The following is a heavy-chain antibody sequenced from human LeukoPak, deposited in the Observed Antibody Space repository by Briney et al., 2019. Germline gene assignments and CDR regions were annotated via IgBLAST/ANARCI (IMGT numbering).Heavy chain of an antibody. CDR2: IDYSGKT. CDR1: GGSISSGGYH. CDR3: ATYYYDSSGYHDY. Sequence: SETLSLTCTVSGGSISSGGYHWSWIRQHPGKDLEWIGNIDYSGKTYYNPSLKSRITISIDTSEKQFSLMLSSVTAADTAVYYCATYYYDSSGYHDYWGQGTLVTVSS. V-gene: IGHV4-31*03. J-gene: IGHJ4*02. D-gene: IGHD3-22*01.